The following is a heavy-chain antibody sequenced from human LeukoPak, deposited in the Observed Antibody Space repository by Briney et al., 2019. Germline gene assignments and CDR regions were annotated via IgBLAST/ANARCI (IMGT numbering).Heavy chain of an antibody. V-gene: IGHV3-23*01. D-gene: IGHD3-3*01. J-gene: IGHJ3*02. Sequence: GGSLRLSCEASGFTFSSYAMSWARQAPGKGLEWASAIRGSGGSTYYADSVKGRFTISRDNSKNTLYLQMNSLRAEDTAVYYCAKDRLSAIFGVVIMLDAFDIWGQGTMVTVSS. CDR1: GFTFSSYA. CDR3: AKDRLSAIFGVVIMLDAFDI. CDR2: IRGSGGST.